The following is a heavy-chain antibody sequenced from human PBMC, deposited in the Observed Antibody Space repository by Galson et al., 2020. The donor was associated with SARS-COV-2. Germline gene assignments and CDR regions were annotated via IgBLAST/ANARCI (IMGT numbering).Heavy chain of an antibody. J-gene: IGHJ4*02. CDR3: AKDRPDYGDYWRLSLGIFDC. D-gene: IGHD4-17*01. V-gene: IGHV3-30*18. CDR2: ISYDGSSK. Sequence: GGSLRLSCAASGFTFSTYGMHWVRQVPGKGLEWVATISYDGSSKNYADSVKGRFTISRDNSKNMLYLQMNSLRAEDTAVYYCAKDRPDYGDYWRLSLGIFDCWGQGTLVTVSS. CDR1: GFTFSTYG.